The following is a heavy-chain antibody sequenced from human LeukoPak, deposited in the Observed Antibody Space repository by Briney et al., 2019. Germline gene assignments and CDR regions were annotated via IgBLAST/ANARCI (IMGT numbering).Heavy chain of an antibody. V-gene: IGHV3-30*18. CDR3: AKDRNSGNYYQTGDFHY. D-gene: IGHD1-26*01. J-gene: IGHJ4*02. Sequence: GRSLRLSCATFGFTFSSYGMHWVRQVPGKGLEWVAVISYDAKSNYHVDSVKGRFTISRDNSKNTLYLQMNSLRAEDTALYYCAKDRNSGNYYQTGDFHYWGQGTLVTVSS. CDR1: GFTFSSYG. CDR2: ISYDAKSN.